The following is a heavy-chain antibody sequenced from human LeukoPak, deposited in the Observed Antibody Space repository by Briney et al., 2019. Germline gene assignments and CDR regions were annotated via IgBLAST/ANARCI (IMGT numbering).Heavy chain of an antibody. CDR2: INHSGST. Sequence: SETLSLTCAVYGGSFSGCYWSWIRHPPAKGLEWIGEINHSGSTNYNPSLTSRVTISLATSKNQFSLKLSSVTAADTAVYYCARGPKATVTRRGAFYIWGQGTMVTVSS. CDR1: GGSFSGCY. CDR3: ARGPKATVTRRGAFYI. D-gene: IGHD4-17*01. J-gene: IGHJ3*02. V-gene: IGHV4-34*01.